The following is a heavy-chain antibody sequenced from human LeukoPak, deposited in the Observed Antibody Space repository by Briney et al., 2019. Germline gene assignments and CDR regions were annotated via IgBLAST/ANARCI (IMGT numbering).Heavy chain of an antibody. CDR1: GYTFTSYG. Sequence: ASVKVSFKASGYTFTSYGISWVRQAPGQGLEWTGWISAYNGNTNYAQKLQGRVTMTTDTSTSTAYMELRSLRSDDTAVYYCARAPRLWFGEGFDYWGQGTLVTVSS. D-gene: IGHD3-10*01. CDR2: ISAYNGNT. CDR3: ARAPRLWFGEGFDY. V-gene: IGHV1-18*01. J-gene: IGHJ4*02.